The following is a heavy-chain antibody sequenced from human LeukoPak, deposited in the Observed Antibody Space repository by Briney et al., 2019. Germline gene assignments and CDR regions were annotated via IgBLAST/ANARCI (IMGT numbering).Heavy chain of an antibody. Sequence: PGRSLRLSCAASGLTFSSYEMNWVRQAPGKGLEWVSYISSSGSTIYYADSVKGRFTISRDNAKNSLYLQMNSLRAEDTAVYYCARGPKYYDYVWGSYRYPEFDPWGQGTLVTVSS. V-gene: IGHV3-48*03. J-gene: IGHJ5*02. D-gene: IGHD3-16*02. CDR1: GLTFSSYE. CDR3: ARGPKYYDYVWGSYRYPEFDP. CDR2: ISSSGSTI.